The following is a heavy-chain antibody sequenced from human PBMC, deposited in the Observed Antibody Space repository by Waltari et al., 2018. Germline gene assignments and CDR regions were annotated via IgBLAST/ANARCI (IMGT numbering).Heavy chain of an antibody. V-gene: IGHV4-59*01. CDR2: IYYSGST. J-gene: IGHJ6*02. D-gene: IGHD1-7*01. CDR3: ARGELRYYGMDV. CDR1: GGSISSYY. Sequence: QVQLQESGPGLVKPSETLSLTCTVSGGSISSYYWSWIRQPPGKGLEWIGYIYYSGSTNYNPSLKRRVTISVDTSKNQFSLKLSSVTAADTAVYYCARGELRYYGMDVWGQGTTVTVSS.